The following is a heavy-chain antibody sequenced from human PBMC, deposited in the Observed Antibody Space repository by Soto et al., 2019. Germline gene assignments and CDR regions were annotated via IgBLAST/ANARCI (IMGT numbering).Heavy chain of an antibody. V-gene: IGHV4-4*07. CDR1: GASSSNYY. J-gene: IGHJ6*02. Sequence: QVQLRESGPGLVKPSETLSLTCTVSGASSSNYYCSWIRQPAGQGLEWIGRTYMSGSTHYNPSLKSRITMSVDTSNSQFSLKLHSVTAADTAVYYCARGEYEYDRSGFSQVNYYGMDVWGQGTTVIVSS. CDR2: TYMSGST. D-gene: IGHD3-22*01. CDR3: ARGEYEYDRSGFSQVNYYGMDV.